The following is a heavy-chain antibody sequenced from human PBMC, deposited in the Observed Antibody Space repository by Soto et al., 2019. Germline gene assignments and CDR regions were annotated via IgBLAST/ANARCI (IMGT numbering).Heavy chain of an antibody. CDR1: GFTFSSYG. CDR2: ISYDGNKK. V-gene: IGHV3-30*18. CDR3: AKDKKDSSGGSCYQYYYYYYMDV. J-gene: IGHJ6*03. D-gene: IGHD2-15*01. Sequence: QVQLVESGGGVVQPGRSLRLSCAASGFTFSSYGIHWLRQAPGKVLEWVAVISYDGNKKYHADSVKGRFIISRDSSKNTPYLQMNSLRAEDTAVYYCAKDKKDSSGGSCYQYYYYYYMDVWGRGTTVTVSS.